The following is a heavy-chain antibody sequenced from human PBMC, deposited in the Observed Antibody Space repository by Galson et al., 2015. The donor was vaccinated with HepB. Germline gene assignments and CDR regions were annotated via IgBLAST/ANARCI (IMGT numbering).Heavy chain of an antibody. J-gene: IGHJ4*02. CDR1: GLTVRSNY. CDR2: THAGGST. Sequence: ASAGLTVRSNYMTWVRPALGKGLEWVSVTHAGGSTYYADSVKGRFTISRDNSMNTVYLQMNSLRAEDTAMYYCAKSYYYDSSGHYPFDYWGQGILVTVSS. D-gene: IGHD3-22*01. V-gene: IGHV3-53*01. CDR3: AKSYYYDSSGHYPFDY.